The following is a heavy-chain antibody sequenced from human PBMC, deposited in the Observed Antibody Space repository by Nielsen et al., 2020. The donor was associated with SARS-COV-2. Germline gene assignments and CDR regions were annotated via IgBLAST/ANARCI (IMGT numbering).Heavy chain of an antibody. J-gene: IGHJ3*02. CDR3: AKDRPYYYDSSGYYPGDAFDI. Sequence: VRQAPGKGLEWVSSISSSSSYIYYADSVKGRFTISRDNAKNSLYLQMNSLRAEDTAVYYCAKDRPYYYDSSGYYPGDAFDIWGQGTMVTVSS. V-gene: IGHV3-21*04. CDR2: ISSSSSYI. D-gene: IGHD3-22*01.